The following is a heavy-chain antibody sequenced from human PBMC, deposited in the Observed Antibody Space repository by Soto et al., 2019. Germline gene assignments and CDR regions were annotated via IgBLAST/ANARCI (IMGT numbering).Heavy chain of an antibody. CDR2: IYPGGVNI. Sequence: ASVKVSCKAIGYSFTSHYMHWVRQAPGQGLEWMGTIYPGGVNIGYAQKFKGRVTMTKDTSTSTVYMELNSLTSEDTAVYYCARDQSWHDLGWWSDPWGQG. CDR3: ARDQSWHDLGWWSDP. D-gene: IGHD1-1*01. V-gene: IGHV1-46*03. CDR1: GYSFTSHY. J-gene: IGHJ5*02.